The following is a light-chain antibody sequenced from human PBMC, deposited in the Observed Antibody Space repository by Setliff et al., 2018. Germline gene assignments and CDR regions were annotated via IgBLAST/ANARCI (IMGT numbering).Light chain of an antibody. CDR1: SSDVGGCNH. J-gene: IGLJ1*01. CDR3: SSYTGSNSHV. V-gene: IGLV2-14*01. CDR2: DVG. Sequence: SVLTQPASVSGSPGQSITISCTGSSSDVGGCNHVSWYQQHPGKAPKLMIYDVGKRPSGVSNRFSGSKSGNTASLTISGLQAEDEADYYCSSYTGSNSHVFGTGTKGTVL.